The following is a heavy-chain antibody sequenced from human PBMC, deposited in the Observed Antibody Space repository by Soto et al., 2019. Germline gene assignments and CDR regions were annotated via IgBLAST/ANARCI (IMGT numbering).Heavy chain of an antibody. V-gene: IGHV3-11*05. CDR1: GFTFRDYY. J-gene: IGHJ6*02. CDR2: IDSSTKYT. Sequence: SLRLSCEASGFTFRDYYMTWFRQAPGKGLEWLSYIDSSTKYTNYADSVKGRFTISRGNAKNSLYLQMNSLRADDTAVYYCAREYYYTMDVWGQGTMVTVSS. CDR3: AREYYYTMDV.